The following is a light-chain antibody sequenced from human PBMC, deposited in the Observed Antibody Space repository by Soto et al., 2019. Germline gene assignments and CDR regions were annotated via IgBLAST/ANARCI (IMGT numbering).Light chain of an antibody. J-gene: IGKJ1*01. Sequence: AIRMTQSPSSFSASTGDRVTITCRASQGISSYLAWYQQKPGKAPKLLIYAASTLQSGVPSRFSGSGSGTDFTLTISCLQSEDFATYYCQQYYRYPGTFGQGTMGESK. CDR3: QQYYRYPGT. CDR2: AAS. V-gene: IGKV1-8*01. CDR1: QGISSY.